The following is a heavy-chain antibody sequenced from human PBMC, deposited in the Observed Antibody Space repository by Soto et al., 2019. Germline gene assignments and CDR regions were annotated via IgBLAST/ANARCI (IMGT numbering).Heavy chain of an antibody. CDR2: IYPGDSDT. CDR3: ARRRQKGYYYYGMDV. CDR1: GYRFTIYL. Sequence: GESLNISYNGSGYRFTIYLIGWVRQMPGKGLEWMGIIYPGDSDTRYSPSFQGQVTISADKSISTAYLQWSSLKASDTAMYYCARRRQKGYYYYGMDVWGQGTTVTVSS. V-gene: IGHV5-51*01. J-gene: IGHJ6*02.